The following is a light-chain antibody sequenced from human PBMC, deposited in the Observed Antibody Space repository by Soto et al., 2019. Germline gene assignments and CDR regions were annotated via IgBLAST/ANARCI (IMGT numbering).Light chain of an antibody. J-gene: IGKJ4*01. Sequence: DIQMTQSPSTLSASVGDRVIITCRASQSISDWLAWYQQKPGKAPKLLIYDASSLESRVPLRFSGSGSGTEFTLTINSLQPDDSATYYCQQYNSYSFGGGTKVEIK. V-gene: IGKV1-5*01. CDR1: QSISDW. CDR2: DAS. CDR3: QQYNSYS.